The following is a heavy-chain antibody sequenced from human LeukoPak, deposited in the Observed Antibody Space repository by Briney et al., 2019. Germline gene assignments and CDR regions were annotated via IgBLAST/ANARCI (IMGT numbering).Heavy chain of an antibody. D-gene: IGHD3-22*01. CDR2: IIPIFGTA. CDR3: ATRVINETAYMVLTSGAFDI. CDR1: GGTFSSYA. Sequence: SVKVSCKASGGTFSSYAIGWVRQAPGQGLEWMGGIIPIFGTANYAQKFQGRVTITTDESTSTAYMELSSLRSEDTAVYYCATRVINETAYMVLTSGAFDIWGQGTMVTVSS. V-gene: IGHV1-69*05. J-gene: IGHJ3*02.